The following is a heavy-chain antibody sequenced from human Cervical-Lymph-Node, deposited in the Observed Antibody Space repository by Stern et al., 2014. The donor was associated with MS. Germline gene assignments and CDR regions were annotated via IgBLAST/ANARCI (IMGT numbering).Heavy chain of an antibody. CDR3: ARQRYFDY. Sequence: EVQLVESGPEVKRPGESLKLSCQASGYPFTSYWIGWVRQMPGKGLEWIASIFPGGSDIRYSPSFQGQVTIAADKSSSTAYLQWNNLKASDTAIYYCARQRYFDYWGQGTLVTVSS. V-gene: IGHV5-51*01. J-gene: IGHJ4*02. CDR1: GYPFTSYW. CDR2: IFPGGSDI.